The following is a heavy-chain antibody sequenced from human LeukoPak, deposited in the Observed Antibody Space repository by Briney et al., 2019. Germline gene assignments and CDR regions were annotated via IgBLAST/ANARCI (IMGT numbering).Heavy chain of an antibody. CDR1: GGSFSDYW. D-gene: IGHD2-15*01. V-gene: IGHV4-34*01. Sequence: SGTLSLTCAVYGGSFSDYWWTWIRQSPGKGLEWIGEVNHSGRTNYNPSLKSRVTISVDTSKNQFSLKLSSVTAADTAVYYCARFHCSGGSCCSSNWFDPWGQGTLVTVSS. J-gene: IGHJ5*02. CDR3: ARFHCSGGSCCSSNWFDP. CDR2: VNHSGRT.